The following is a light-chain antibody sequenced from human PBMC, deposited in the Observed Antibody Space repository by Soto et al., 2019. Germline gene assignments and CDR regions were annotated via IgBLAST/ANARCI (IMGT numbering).Light chain of an antibody. CDR3: QSYDSSLCGWV. J-gene: IGLJ3*02. V-gene: IGLV1-40*01. Sequence: QSVLTQPPSVSGAPGQRVTISCTGSSSNIGAGYDVHWYQQLPGTAPKLLIYGNSNRPSGVPDRFSGSKSGTSASLAITGLQAEDEADYYSQSYDSSLCGWVFGGGTKLTVL. CDR2: GNS. CDR1: SSNIGAGYD.